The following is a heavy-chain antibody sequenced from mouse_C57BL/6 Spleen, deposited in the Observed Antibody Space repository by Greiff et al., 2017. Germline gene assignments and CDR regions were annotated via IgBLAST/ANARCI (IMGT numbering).Heavy chain of an antibody. CDR1: GYTFTDYD. D-gene: IGHD2-3*01. CDR3: TRRGYWGFAY. CDR2: IDPETGGT. Sequence: VQLQQSGAELVRPGASVTLSCKASGYTFTDYDMHWVKQTHVHGLEWIGAIDPETGGTAYNQKFKGKAILTADKSSSTAYMELRSLTSEDSAVYYCTRRGYWGFAYWGQGTLVTVSA. V-gene: IGHV1-15*01. J-gene: IGHJ3*01.